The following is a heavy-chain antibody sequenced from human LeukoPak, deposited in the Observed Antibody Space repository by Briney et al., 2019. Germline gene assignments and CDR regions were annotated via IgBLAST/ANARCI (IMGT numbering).Heavy chain of an antibody. CDR1: GGSISSSSYY. J-gene: IGHJ5*02. V-gene: IGHV4-39*07. CDR2: IYYSGST. D-gene: IGHD5-18*01. CDR3: ARDDGYSYGYSWFDP. Sequence: SETLSLTCTVSGGSISSSSYYWGWIRQPPGKGLEWIGSIYYSGSTYYNPSLKSRVTISVDTSKNQFSLKLSSVTAADTAVYYCARDDGYSYGYSWFDPWGQGTLVTVSS.